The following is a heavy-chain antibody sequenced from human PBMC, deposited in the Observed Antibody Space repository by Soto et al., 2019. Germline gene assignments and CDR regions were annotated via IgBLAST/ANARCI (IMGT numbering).Heavy chain of an antibody. J-gene: IGHJ6*03. CDR1: GYTFTSYG. V-gene: IGHV1-18*01. Sequence: QVPLVQSGAEVKKPGASVKVSCKASGYTFTSYGISWVRQAPGQGLEWMGWISAYNGNTNYAQKLQGRVTMTTDTSTSTAYMELRSLRSDDTAVYYCARDRIAVAAYYYYYYMDVWGKGTTVTVSS. D-gene: IGHD6-19*01. CDR2: ISAYNGNT. CDR3: ARDRIAVAAYYYYYYMDV.